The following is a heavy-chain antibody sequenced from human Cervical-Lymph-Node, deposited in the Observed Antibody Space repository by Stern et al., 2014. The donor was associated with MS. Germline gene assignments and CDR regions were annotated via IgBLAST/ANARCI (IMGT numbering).Heavy chain of an antibody. Sequence: VQLVQSGADVKKPGSAVRVSCKASGGVSWLRQAPGQGLEYMGGIIRTVGTADNAQRFQGRLTITADTSRNTTYMELRSLRSDDTAVYYCARGTGDNWFDPWGQGTLVSVSS. D-gene: IGHD3-10*01. CDR3: ARGTGDNWFDP. CDR1: GG. J-gene: IGHJ5*02. V-gene: IGHV1-69*06. CDR2: IIRTVGTA.